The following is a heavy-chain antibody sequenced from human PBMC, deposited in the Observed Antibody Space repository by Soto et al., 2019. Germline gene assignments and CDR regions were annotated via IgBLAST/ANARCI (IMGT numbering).Heavy chain of an antibody. Sequence: SETLSLTCTVSGGSISSYYWSWIRQPPGKGLEWIGYIYYSGSTNYNPSLKSRVTISVDTSKNQFSLKLSSVTAADTAVYYCARALRNCSGGTCRRGYFDYWGQGTLVTVS. CDR2: IYYSGST. V-gene: IGHV4-59*01. CDR3: ARALRNCSGGTCRRGYFDY. CDR1: GGSISSYY. J-gene: IGHJ4*02. D-gene: IGHD2-15*01.